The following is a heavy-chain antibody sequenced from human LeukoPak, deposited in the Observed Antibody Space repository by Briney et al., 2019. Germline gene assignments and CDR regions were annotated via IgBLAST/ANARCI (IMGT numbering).Heavy chain of an antibody. CDR2: ISSSSSYI. CDR1: GFTFSSYS. CDR3: AKGRYSTSSAIDY. V-gene: IGHV3-21*04. Sequence: GGSLRLSCAASGFTFSSYSMNWVRQAPGKGLEWVSSISSSSSYIYYADSVKGRFTISRDNAKNSLYLQMNSLRVEDTAVYYCAKGRYSTSSAIDYWGQGTLVTVSS. J-gene: IGHJ4*02. D-gene: IGHD6-6*01.